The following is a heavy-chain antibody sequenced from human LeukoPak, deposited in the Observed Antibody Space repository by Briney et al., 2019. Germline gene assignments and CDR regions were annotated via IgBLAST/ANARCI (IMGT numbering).Heavy chain of an antibody. V-gene: IGHV3-48*02. CDR1: GFTFSSHS. CDR3: AREHEPMVVAATGFDY. J-gene: IGHJ4*02. D-gene: IGHD2-15*01. CDR2: ISSSSSTI. Sequence: PGGSLRLSCAASGFTFSSHSMNWVRQAPGKGLEWVSYISSSSSTIYYADSVKGRFTISRDNAKNSLYLQMSSLRDEDTAVYYCAREHEPMVVAATGFDYWGQGTLVTVSS.